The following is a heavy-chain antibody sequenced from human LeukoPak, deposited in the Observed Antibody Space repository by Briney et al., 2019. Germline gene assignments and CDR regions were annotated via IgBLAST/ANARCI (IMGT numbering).Heavy chain of an antibody. CDR2: ISSSSSYI. Sequence: GGSLRLSCAASGFTFSSYSMNWVRQAPGKGLEWVSSISSSSSYIYYADSVKGRFTISRDNAKNSLYLQMNSLRAEDMALYYCAKSAGSYYYYYYMDVWGKGTTVTVSS. V-gene: IGHV3-21*04. CDR1: GFTFSSYS. J-gene: IGHJ6*03. D-gene: IGHD3-10*01. CDR3: AKSAGSYYYYYYMDV.